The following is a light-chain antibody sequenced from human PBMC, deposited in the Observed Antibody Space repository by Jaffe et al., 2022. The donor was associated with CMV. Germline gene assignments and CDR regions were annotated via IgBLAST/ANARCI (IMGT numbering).Light chain of an antibody. CDR3: SSYTSRSTWV. J-gene: IGLJ3*02. CDR1: SSDVAGYNY. V-gene: IGLV2-14*03. Sequence: QSALTQPASVSGSPGQSITISCTGTSSDVAGYNYVSWYQQHPGKAPKLMIYDVTSRPSGVSNRFSGSKSGNTASLIISGLQAEDEADYYCSSYTSRSTWVFGGGTKLTVL. CDR2: DVT.